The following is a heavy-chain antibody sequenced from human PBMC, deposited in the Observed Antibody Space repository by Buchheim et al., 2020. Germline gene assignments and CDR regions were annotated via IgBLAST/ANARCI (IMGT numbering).Heavy chain of an antibody. Sequence: QVQLVESGGGLVKPGGSLRLSCAASGFTFSDYYMSWIRQAPGKGLEWVSYITSSSSYTNYADSVKGRFTISRDNAKNSLYLQMNSLRAEETAVYYCARVLARRKIFGAVSRHPFDYWGQGTL. J-gene: IGHJ4*02. CDR3: ARVLARRKIFGAVSRHPFDY. D-gene: IGHD3-3*01. V-gene: IGHV3-11*06. CDR1: GFTFSDYY. CDR2: ITSSSSYT.